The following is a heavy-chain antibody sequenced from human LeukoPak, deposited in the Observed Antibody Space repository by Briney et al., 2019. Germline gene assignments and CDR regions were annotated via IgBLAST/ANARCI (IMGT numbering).Heavy chain of an antibody. Sequence: QPGGSLRLSCAASGFTFSSYAMSWVRQAPGKGLEWVSAISGSGGSTYYADSVKGRFTISRDNSKNTLYLQMNSLRAEDTAVYYCAKDNYYDSSGYYGDAFDIWGQGTMVTVSS. CDR2: ISGSGGST. V-gene: IGHV3-23*01. J-gene: IGHJ3*02. CDR3: AKDNYYDSSGYYGDAFDI. CDR1: GFTFSSYA. D-gene: IGHD3-22*01.